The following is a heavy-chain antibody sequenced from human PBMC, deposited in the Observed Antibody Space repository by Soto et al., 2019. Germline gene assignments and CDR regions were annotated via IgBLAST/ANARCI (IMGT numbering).Heavy chain of an antibody. J-gene: IGHJ4*02. CDR2: IRSKAYGGAT. V-gene: IGHV3-49*04. CDR1: GFTFGDYA. Sequence: GGSLRLSCTVSGFTFGDYAMSWVRKAPGKGLERVGFIRSKAYGGATEYAASVKDRFTISKDDSKRIAYMQMNSLKTEGTAVYYCTRDRHPPVRWGQGTLVTVSS. CDR3: TRDRHPPVR. D-gene: IGHD4-17*01.